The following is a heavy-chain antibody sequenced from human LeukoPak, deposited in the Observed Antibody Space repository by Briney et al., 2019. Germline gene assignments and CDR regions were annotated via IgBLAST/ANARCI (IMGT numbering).Heavy chain of an antibody. V-gene: IGHV1-18*01. J-gene: IGHJ4*02. CDR1: GYTFTYFG. CDR2: ISTYNGNT. Sequence: ASVKVSCKTSGYTFTYFGITWVRQAPGQGLEWMGWISTYNGNTNYAQKLQGRITMTTDTSTSTAYMELRSLRSDDTAVYYCARVTDSSSFFFDYWGQGTLVTVSS. D-gene: IGHD6-6*01. CDR3: ARVTDSSSFFFDY.